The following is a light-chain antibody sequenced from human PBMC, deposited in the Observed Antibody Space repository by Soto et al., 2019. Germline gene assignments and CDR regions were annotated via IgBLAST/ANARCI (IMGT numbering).Light chain of an antibody. CDR1: SSNIGSNA. CDR3: AAWDDSLNGVV. J-gene: IGLJ2*01. V-gene: IGLV1-44*01. CDR2: THN. Sequence: QSVLTQPPSASGTPGQRVTMSCSGSSSNIGSNAVNWYQQLPGTAPKLLIYTHNQRPSGVPDRFSGSKSGTSASLAISGLQSEDEADYYCAAWDDSLNGVVFGGGTKVTVL.